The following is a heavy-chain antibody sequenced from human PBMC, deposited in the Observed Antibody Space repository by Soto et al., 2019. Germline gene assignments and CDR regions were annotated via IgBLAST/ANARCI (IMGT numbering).Heavy chain of an antibody. J-gene: IGHJ4*02. V-gene: IGHV3-74*01. CDR1: GFTFSSYW. CDR2: INSDGSST. Sequence: PGGSLRLSCAASGFTFSSYWMHWVRQAPGEGLVWVSRINSDGSSTSYADSVKGRFTISRDNAKNTLYLQMNSLRAEDTAVYYCATRASYYDSSGYFDYWGQGTLVTVSS. D-gene: IGHD3-22*01. CDR3: ATRASYYDSSGYFDY.